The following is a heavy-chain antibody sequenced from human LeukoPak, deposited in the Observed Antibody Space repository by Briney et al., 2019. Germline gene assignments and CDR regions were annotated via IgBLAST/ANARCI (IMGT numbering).Heavy chain of an antibody. V-gene: IGHV3-23*01. CDR3: AKGGGDYGYYYYGMDV. J-gene: IGHJ6*02. D-gene: IGHD4-17*01. CDR1: GFTFSSYA. CDR2: ISGSGGST. Sequence: GGSLRLSCAASGFTFSSYAMSWVRQAPGKGLDWFSAISGSGGSTYYADSVKGRFTISRDNSKNTLYLQMNSLRAEDTAVYYCAKGGGDYGYYYYGMDVWGQGTTVTVSS.